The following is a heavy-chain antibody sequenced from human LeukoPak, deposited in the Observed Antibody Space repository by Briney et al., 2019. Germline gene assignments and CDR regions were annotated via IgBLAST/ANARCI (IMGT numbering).Heavy chain of an antibody. Sequence: SETLSLTCTVSGGSISSDYWSWIRQPPGKGLEWIGYIYYSGSTNYNPSLKSRVTISVDTSKNQFSLKLSSVTAADTAVYYCARALSYDSSGYYFAHLGFDYWGQGTLVTVSS. CDR3: ARALSYDSSGYYFAHLGFDY. CDR1: GGSISSDY. J-gene: IGHJ4*02. CDR2: IYYSGST. D-gene: IGHD3-22*01. V-gene: IGHV4-59*01.